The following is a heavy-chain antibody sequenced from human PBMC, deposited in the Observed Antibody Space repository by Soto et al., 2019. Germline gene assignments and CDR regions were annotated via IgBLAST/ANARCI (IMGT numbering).Heavy chain of an antibody. CDR2: ISRDGGTK. J-gene: IGHJ4*02. Sequence: QVQLVESGGGVVQPGRSLRLSCAVSGFTVSTYGMHWVRQAPGKGLEWVAVISRDGGTKYYADSVKGRFTISRDNSRYTLFLEMNSLRSDDMAVYYCTGEVASGYGGQGTLVTVS. V-gene: IGHV3-30*03. D-gene: IGHD2-8*02. CDR1: GFTVSTYG. CDR3: TGEVASGY.